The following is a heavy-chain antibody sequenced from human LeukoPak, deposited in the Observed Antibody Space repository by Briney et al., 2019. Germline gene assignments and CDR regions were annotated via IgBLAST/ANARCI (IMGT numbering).Heavy chain of an antibody. J-gene: IGHJ4*02. CDR3: ARHVGYCSGGSCYPEYYFDY. D-gene: IGHD2-15*01. CDR1: GGSISSSSYY. CDR2: IYYSGST. Sequence: SETLSLTCTVSGGSISSSSYYWGWLRQPPGKGLEWIGSIYYSGSTYYNPSLKSRVTISVDTSKNQFSLKLSSVTAADTAVYYCARHVGYCSGGSCYPEYYFDYWGQGTLVTVSS. V-gene: IGHV4-39*01.